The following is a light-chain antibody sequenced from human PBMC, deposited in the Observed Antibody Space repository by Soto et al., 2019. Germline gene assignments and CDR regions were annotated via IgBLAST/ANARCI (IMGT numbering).Light chain of an antibody. CDR3: QHYGTSAL. CDR1: QSVSDMY. CDR2: AS. J-gene: IGKJ3*01. V-gene: IGKV3-20*01. Sequence: EIVLTQSPGTLSLSPGERATLSCRASQSVSDMYLAWYQQKPGQAPRLLIYASNRATGIPDRFSVSGSGTDFTLTISRLEPEDFEVYYCQHYGTSALFGPGTKVEIK.